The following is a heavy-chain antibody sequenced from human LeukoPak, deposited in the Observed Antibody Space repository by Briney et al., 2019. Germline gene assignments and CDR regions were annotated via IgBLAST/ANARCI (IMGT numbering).Heavy chain of an antibody. D-gene: IGHD6-19*01. CDR3: ARDRQHSSGWYGYYFDY. Sequence: PSETLSLTCAVYGGSFSGYYWSWIRQPPGKGLEWIGEINHSGSTNYNPSLKSRVTISVDTSKNQFSLKLSSVTAADTAVYYCARDRQHSSGWYGYYFDYWGQGTLVTVSS. J-gene: IGHJ4*02. CDR2: INHSGST. V-gene: IGHV4-34*01. CDR1: GGSFSGYY.